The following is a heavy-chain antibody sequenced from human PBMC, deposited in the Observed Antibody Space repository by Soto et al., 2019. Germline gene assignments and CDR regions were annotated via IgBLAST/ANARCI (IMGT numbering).Heavy chain of an antibody. Sequence: PGGSLRLSCAASGFKFYNYWMTWVRQAPGEGLEWVASIKKDGSEKYYVDSVKGRFTISRDNTKNSVDLQMNSLRAEDTAVYYCARGHYGMDVWGQGTTVTVSS. J-gene: IGHJ6*02. CDR1: GFKFYNYW. CDR3: ARGHYGMDV. CDR2: IKKDGSEK. V-gene: IGHV3-7*05.